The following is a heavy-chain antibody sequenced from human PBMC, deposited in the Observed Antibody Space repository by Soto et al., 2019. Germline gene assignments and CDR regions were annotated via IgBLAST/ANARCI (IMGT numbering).Heavy chain of an antibody. D-gene: IGHD3-22*01. Sequence: PSETLSLTCTVSGGSISSYYWSWIRQPPGKGLEWIGYIYYSGSTNYNPSLKGRVTISVDTSKNQFSLKLSSVTAADTAVYYCAIMAYDSSGYYSWFDPWGQGTLVTVSS. CDR2: IYYSGST. CDR3: AIMAYDSSGYYSWFDP. CDR1: GGSISSYY. J-gene: IGHJ5*02. V-gene: IGHV4-59*01.